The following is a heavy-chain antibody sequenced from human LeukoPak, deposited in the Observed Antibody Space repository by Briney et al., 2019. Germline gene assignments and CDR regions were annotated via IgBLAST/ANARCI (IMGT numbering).Heavy chain of an antibody. Sequence: GGSLRLSCAASGFTFSSHMMHWVRQAPAKGLEWVAVISYDGRKKYYGDSVKGRFTISRDNSKNTLYLQMNSLRAEDTAVYYCARVHSQSSSWYRAYYFDYWGQGTLVTVSS. J-gene: IGHJ4*02. V-gene: IGHV3-30*03. CDR2: ISYDGRKK. CDR1: GFTFSSHM. D-gene: IGHD6-13*01. CDR3: ARVHSQSSSWYRAYYFDY.